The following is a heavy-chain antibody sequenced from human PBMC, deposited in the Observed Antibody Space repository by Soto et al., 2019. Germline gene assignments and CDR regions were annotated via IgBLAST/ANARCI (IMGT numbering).Heavy chain of an antibody. CDR3: GKGTYYYGSAPYYFDY. D-gene: IGHD3-10*01. CDR2: ISDSGGST. Sequence: EVQLLESGGGLVQPGGSLRLSCAASGFTFSSYAMSWVRQAPGKGLEWVSGISDSGGSTYYADSVKGRFTISRDNSKNTLYLQMNSLRAEDTAVYYCGKGTYYYGSAPYYFDYWGQGTLVTVSS. J-gene: IGHJ4*02. CDR1: GFTFSSYA. V-gene: IGHV3-23*01.